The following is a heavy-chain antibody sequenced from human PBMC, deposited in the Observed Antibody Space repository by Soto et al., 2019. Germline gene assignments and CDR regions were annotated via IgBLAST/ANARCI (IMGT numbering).Heavy chain of an antibody. Sequence: EVQLVESGGGLVQPGGSRDSSCEPSGLTFGGYWMSWVRQAPGKGLEWVANIKQDGSEQFYVDSVKGRFTISRDNAKNSLYLQMNSLRAEDTAVYYCAREAVWGQGTTVTVSS. CDR1: GLTFGGYW. J-gene: IGHJ6*02. CDR2: IKQDGSEQ. V-gene: IGHV3-7*05. CDR3: AREAV.